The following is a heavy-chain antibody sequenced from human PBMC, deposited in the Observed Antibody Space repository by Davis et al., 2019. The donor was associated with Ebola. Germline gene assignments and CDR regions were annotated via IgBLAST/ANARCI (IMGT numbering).Heavy chain of an antibody. Sequence: PGGSLRLSCAGSGFTLNNHAMSWVRQAPGKGLEWVAVISYDGSNKYYADSVKGRFTISRDNSQNTLYLQMNSLRAEDTAVYYCARAMITFGGVSVIDAFDIWGQGTMVTVSS. D-gene: IGHD3-16*02. CDR2: ISYDGSNK. J-gene: IGHJ3*02. CDR3: ARAMITFGGVSVIDAFDI. CDR1: GFTLNNHA. V-gene: IGHV3-30*04.